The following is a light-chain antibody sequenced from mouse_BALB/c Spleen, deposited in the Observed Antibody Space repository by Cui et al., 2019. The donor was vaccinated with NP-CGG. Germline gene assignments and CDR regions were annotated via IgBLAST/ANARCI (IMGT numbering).Light chain of an antibody. J-gene: IGLJ1*01. CDR3: ALWYSNHWV. Sequence: AVFTQASAPTTSPGETVTLTCRSNTGAVTTSNYANWVQEKPDHLFTGLIGGTNNRAPGVPARFSGSLIGDKAALTITGTQTEDEAIYFCALWYSNHWVFGGGTKLTVL. CDR1: TGAVTTSNY. V-gene: IGLV1*01. CDR2: GTN.